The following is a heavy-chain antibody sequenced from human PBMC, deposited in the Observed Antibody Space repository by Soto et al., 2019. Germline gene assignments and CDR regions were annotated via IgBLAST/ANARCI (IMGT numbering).Heavy chain of an antibody. CDR1: GFTFSSYA. Sequence: EGQLLESGGGLVQPGGSLRLSCAASGFTFSSYAMSWVRQAPGKGLEWVSAISGSGGSTYYADSVKGRFTISRDNSKNTLYLQMNSLRAEDTAVYYCAKSSGVPVMADDYWGQGTLVTVSS. J-gene: IGHJ4*02. CDR2: ISGSGGST. D-gene: IGHD3-10*01. CDR3: AKSSGVPVMADDY. V-gene: IGHV3-23*01.